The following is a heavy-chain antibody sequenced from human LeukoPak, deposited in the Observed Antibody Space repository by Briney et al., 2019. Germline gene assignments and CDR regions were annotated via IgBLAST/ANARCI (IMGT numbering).Heavy chain of an antibody. CDR2: MNPNSGNT. D-gene: IGHD3-10*01. J-gene: IGHJ5*02. Sequence: ASVKVSCKASGYTFTSYDINWVRQATGQGLEWMGWMNPNSGNTGYAQKFQGRVTMTRNTSISTAYMELSSLRSEDTAVYYCARPRMVRGARNWFDPWGQGTLVTVSS. CDR1: GYTFTSYD. V-gene: IGHV1-8*01. CDR3: ARPRMVRGARNWFDP.